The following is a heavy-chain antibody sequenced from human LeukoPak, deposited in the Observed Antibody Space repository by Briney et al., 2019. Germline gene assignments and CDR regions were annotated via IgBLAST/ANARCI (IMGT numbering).Heavy chain of an antibody. V-gene: IGHV3-7*01. J-gene: IGHJ4*02. CDR1: GFTSSSYW. CDR3: ARPSSYSSAWGSDH. D-gene: IGHD6-19*01. CDR2: INEDGSQK. Sequence: GRSLRPSCVTSGFTSSSYWMSWVRQAPGKGLEWVANINEDGSQKNYVDSMKGRLTISGDNAKNSVYLQMDSLRVDDTAVYYCARPSSYSSAWGSDHWGQGTLVTVRS.